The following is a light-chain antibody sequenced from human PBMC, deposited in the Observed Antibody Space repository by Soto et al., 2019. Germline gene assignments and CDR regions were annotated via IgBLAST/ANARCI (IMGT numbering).Light chain of an antibody. Sequence: EIQMTQSPASLSASVGDRVTVTCRAGQAISGYLNWYQQKPGKAPTLLIFAASTLQSEVPSRFSGGGSWTDFALTINSLQTEDSATYFCQQTNLIPFTFGRGTK. CDR1: QAISGY. V-gene: IGKV1-39*01. J-gene: IGKJ3*01. CDR3: QQTNLIPFT. CDR2: AAS.